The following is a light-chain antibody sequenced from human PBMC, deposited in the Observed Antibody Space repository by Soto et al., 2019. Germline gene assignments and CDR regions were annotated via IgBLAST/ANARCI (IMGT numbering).Light chain of an antibody. Sequence: DIVMTQSPDSLAVSLGERATINYKSSQSVLYSSNNKNYLAWYQQKPGQPPKLLIYWASTRASGVPDRFSGSGSGTDFTLTISSLQAEDVAVYYCQQYYSTPWTFGQGTKVEIK. J-gene: IGKJ1*01. V-gene: IGKV4-1*01. CDR1: QSVLYSSNNKNY. CDR3: QQYYSTPWT. CDR2: WAS.